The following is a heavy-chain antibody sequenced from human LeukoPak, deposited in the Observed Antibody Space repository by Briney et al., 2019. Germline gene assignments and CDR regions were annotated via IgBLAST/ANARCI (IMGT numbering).Heavy chain of an antibody. CDR1: GYTFTSYG. CDR3: ARETYSAVAGFAYYYYGMDV. J-gene: IGHJ6*04. D-gene: IGHD6-19*01. CDR2: ISAYNGNT. Sequence: ASVKVSCKASGYTFTSYGISWVRQAPGQGLEWMGWISAYNGNTNYAQKIQGRVTMTTDTSTSTAYMELRSLRSDDTAVYYCARETYSAVAGFAYYYYGMDVWGRGTTVTVSS. V-gene: IGHV1-18*04.